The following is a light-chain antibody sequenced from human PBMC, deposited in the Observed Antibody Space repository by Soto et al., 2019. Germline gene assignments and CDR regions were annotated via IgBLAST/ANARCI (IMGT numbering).Light chain of an antibody. J-gene: IGLJ2*01. Sequence: QPVLNQPPSASGTPGQRVTISCSGSSSNIGDNCVYWYQQLPGTAPKVLIQKNNERPSAVPDRFSGSKSGTSASLAISGLRSEDEADYYCATWDVSLSGVVFGGGTKLTVL. V-gene: IGLV1-47*01. CDR2: KNN. CDR3: ATWDVSLSGVV. CDR1: SSNIGDNC.